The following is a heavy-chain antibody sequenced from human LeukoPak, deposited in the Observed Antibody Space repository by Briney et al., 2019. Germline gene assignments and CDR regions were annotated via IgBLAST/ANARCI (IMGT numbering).Heavy chain of an antibody. V-gene: IGHV4-59*01. CDR1: GGSISSYY. J-gene: IGHJ2*01. CDR2: IYYSGST. CDR3: ARRVVDSRWNFDV. D-gene: IGHD2-2*01. Sequence: PSETLSLTCTVSGGSISSYYWSWIRQPPGKGLEWIGNIYYSGSTNHNPSLKSRVTISVDTSKNQVSLELRSVTAADTAVYYCARRVVDSRWNFDVWGRGTLVTVSS.